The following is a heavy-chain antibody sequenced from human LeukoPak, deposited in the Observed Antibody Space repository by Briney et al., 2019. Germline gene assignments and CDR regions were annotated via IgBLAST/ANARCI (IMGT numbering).Heavy chain of an antibody. CDR3: ARHYDTSAYFSNPH. Sequence: GGSLRLSCGASGFSFSDYYMTWVRQAPGKGLEWVTYISSSGTTMYYADSVKGRFTISMDNAKNSLYLLMNSLRAADTAIYYCARHYDTSAYFSNPHWGQGTLVTVSS. CDR1: GFSFSDYY. J-gene: IGHJ4*02. CDR2: ISSSGTTM. D-gene: IGHD3-22*01. V-gene: IGHV3-11*01.